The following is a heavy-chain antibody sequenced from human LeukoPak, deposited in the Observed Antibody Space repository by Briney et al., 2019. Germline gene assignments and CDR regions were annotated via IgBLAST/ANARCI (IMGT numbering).Heavy chain of an antibody. CDR2: INPNSGGT. V-gene: IGHV1-2*02. J-gene: IGHJ5*02. D-gene: IGHD3-9*01. CDR1: GYTFTGYY. CDR3: ARDGLRYFDWFHTWFDP. Sequence: ASVKVSCKASGYTFTGYYMHWVRQAPGQGLEWMGWINPNSGGTNYAQKFQGRVTMTRDTSISTAYMELSRLRSDDTAVYYCARDGLRYFDWFHTWFDPWGQGTLVTVSS.